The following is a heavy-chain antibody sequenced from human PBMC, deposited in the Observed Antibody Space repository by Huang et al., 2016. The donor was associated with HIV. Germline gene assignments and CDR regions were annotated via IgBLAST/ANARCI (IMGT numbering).Heavy chain of an antibody. V-gene: IGHV1-8*01. CDR2: MNPNSGNT. D-gene: IGHD2-15*01. CDR3: ATLPPVNYGRSGGRVRDY. Sequence: QVQLVQSGAEVKKPGASVKVSCKASGYTFSNYDINWVRQAPGQGLEGRGWMNPNSGNTGYARKFQGRVTITRSTSISTAYMELSRLRFEDTAVYYCATLPPVNYGRSGGRVRDYWGQGSLVTVSS. CDR1: GYTFSNYD. J-gene: IGHJ4*02.